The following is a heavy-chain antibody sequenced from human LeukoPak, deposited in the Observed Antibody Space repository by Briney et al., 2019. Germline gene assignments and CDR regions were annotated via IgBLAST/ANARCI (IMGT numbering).Heavy chain of an antibody. V-gene: IGHV3-23*01. D-gene: IGHD5-12*01. CDR2: ISGSGGST. Sequence: GGSLRLSCAASGFTFSSYAMSWVRQAPGKGLEWVLAISGSGGSTYYADSVKGRFTISRDNSKNTLYLQMNSLRAEDTAVYYCATSYENPYSGYDSQFDYWGQGTLVTVSS. CDR1: GFTFSSYA. CDR3: ATSYENPYSGYDSQFDY. J-gene: IGHJ4*02.